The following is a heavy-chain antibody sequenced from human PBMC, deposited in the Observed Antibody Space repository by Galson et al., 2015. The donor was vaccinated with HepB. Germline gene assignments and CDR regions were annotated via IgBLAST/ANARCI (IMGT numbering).Heavy chain of an antibody. Sequence: SVKVSCKAAGYTFTSYGISWGRQAPGQGLEWMGWISAYNGNTNYAQKLQGRVTMPTDTSTSTAYMELRSLRSDDTAVYYRARGLHPSTVGKSDAFDIWGQGTMVTVSS. CDR2: ISAYNGNT. CDR3: ARGLHPSTVGKSDAFDI. V-gene: IGHV1-18*04. CDR1: GYTFTSYG. D-gene: IGHD4-23*01. J-gene: IGHJ3*02.